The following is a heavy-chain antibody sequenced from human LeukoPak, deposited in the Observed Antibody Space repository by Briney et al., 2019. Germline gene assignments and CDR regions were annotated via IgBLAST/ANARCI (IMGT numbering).Heavy chain of an antibody. D-gene: IGHD3-10*01. CDR1: GFTFSSYA. CDR3: ARAFTLYGSGSDAFDI. CDR2: ISYDGSNK. V-gene: IGHV3-30*04. J-gene: IGHJ3*02. Sequence: GGSLRLSCAASGFTFSSYAMHWVRQAPGKGLEWVAVISYDGSNKYYADSVKGRFTISRDNSKNSLYLQMNSLRAEDTAVYYCARAFTLYGSGSDAFDIWGQGTMVTVSS.